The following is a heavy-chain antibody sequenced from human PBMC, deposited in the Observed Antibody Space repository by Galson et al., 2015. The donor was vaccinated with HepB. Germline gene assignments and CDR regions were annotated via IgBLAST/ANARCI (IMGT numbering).Heavy chain of an antibody. Sequence: SLRLSCAASGFTVSSNYMSWVRQAPGKGLEWVSVIYSGGSTYYADFVKGRFTISRDNSKNTLYLQMNSLRAEDTAVYYCARDLMIRNYYYMDVWGKGTTVTVSS. CDR3: ARDLMIRNYYYMDV. J-gene: IGHJ6*03. CDR1: GFTVSSNY. D-gene: IGHD3-16*01. CDR2: IYSGGST. V-gene: IGHV3-53*01.